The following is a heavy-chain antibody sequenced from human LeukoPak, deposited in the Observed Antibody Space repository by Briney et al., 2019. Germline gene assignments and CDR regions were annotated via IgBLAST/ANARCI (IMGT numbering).Heavy chain of an antibody. D-gene: IGHD6-13*01. J-gene: IGHJ4*02. CDR1: GGTFSSYA. CDR2: IIPILGTA. V-gene: IGHV1-69*04. Sequence: SVKVSCKASGGTFSSYAISWVRQAPGQGLEWMGRIIPILGTANSAQKFQGGVTITADKSTSTAYMELSSLRSEDTAVYYCARGRGAIAAAGLGYWGQGTLVTVSS. CDR3: ARGRGAIAAAGLGY.